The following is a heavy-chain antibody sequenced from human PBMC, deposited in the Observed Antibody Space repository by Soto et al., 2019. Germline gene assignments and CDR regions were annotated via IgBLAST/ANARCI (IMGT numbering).Heavy chain of an antibody. J-gene: IGHJ5*02. Sequence: SVTCSVADGSSSSYCWSCIRKTPGKGLEWIGYIYYSGSTNYNPSLKSRVTISVDTSKNQFSLKLSSVTAADTAVYYCARNQIEYCGSDCYYNWFAPWGQGTLVTVSS. CDR3: ARNQIEYCGSDCYYNWFAP. D-gene: IGHD2-21*01. CDR1: DGSSSSYC. V-gene: IGHV4-59*01. CDR2: IYYSGST.